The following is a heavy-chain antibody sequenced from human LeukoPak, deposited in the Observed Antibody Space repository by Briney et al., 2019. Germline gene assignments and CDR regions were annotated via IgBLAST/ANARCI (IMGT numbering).Heavy chain of an antibody. V-gene: IGHV3-48*03. CDR2: VSSSGSTI. CDR3: ARVDYDFWSGYSTY. J-gene: IGHJ4*02. CDR1: GFTFSSYE. D-gene: IGHD3-3*01. Sequence: PGGSLRLSCAASGFTFSSYEMNWVRQAPGNGLEWVSYVSSSGSTINYADSVKGRFTISRDNAKNSLYLQMNSLRAEDTTVYYCARVDYDFWSGYSTYWGQGTLVTVSS.